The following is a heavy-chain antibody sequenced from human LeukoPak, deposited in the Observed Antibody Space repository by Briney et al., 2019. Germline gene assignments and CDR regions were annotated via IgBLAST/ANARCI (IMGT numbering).Heavy chain of an antibody. CDR2: INPSAGST. Sequence: ASLKLSCTASGYAFTIDYMRCGSQAPGQGPEYMGIINPSAGSTNYAQKFQGRITMTIDTSTSTVYMDLIRLVHEDTALYYCARERPNTCYFDYWGQGTLVTVSS. CDR3: ARERPNTCYFDY. V-gene: IGHV1-46*01. CDR1: GYAFTIDY. J-gene: IGHJ4*02. D-gene: IGHD1/OR15-1a*01.